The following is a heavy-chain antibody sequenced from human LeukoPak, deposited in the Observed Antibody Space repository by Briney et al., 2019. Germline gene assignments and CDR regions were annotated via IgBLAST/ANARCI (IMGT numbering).Heavy chain of an antibody. V-gene: IGHV3-11*01. CDR1: GFTFSDYY. Sequence: GGSLRLSCAASGFTFSDYYMSWIRQAPGKGLEWVSYISSSGSTIYYADSVKGRFTISRDNAKNSLSLQMNSLRAEDTAVYYCARCAGQLQEYFQHWGQGTLVTVSS. CDR3: ARCAGQLQEYFQH. J-gene: IGHJ1*01. D-gene: IGHD2-2*01. CDR2: ISSSGSTI.